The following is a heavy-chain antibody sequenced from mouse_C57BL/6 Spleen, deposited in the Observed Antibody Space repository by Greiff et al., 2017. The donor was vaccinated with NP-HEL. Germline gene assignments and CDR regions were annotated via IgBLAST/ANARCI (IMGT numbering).Heavy chain of an antibody. CDR2: IDPNSGGT. CDR1: GYTFTSYW. CDR3: ARSHYYDYDGDFDY. V-gene: IGHV1-72*01. D-gene: IGHD2-4*01. J-gene: IGHJ2*01. Sequence: QVQLKESGAELVKPGASVKLSCKASGYTFTSYWMHWVKQRPGRGLEWIGRIDPNSGGTKYNEKFKSKATLTVDKPSSTAYMQLSSLTSEDSAVYYCARSHYYDYDGDFDYWGQGTTLTVSS.